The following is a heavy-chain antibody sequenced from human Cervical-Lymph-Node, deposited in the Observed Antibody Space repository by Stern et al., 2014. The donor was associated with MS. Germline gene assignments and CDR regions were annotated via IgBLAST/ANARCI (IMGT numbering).Heavy chain of an antibody. Sequence: QLVESGPEVKKPGTSVKVSCKASGFTFTSSAVQWVRQARGKRLEWIGGIVVGSGNTNYAQKFQERVTITRDMSTSTAYMELSSLRSEDTAVYYCAANYYDTYYYYGMDVWGQGTTVTVSS. CDR3: AANYYDTYYYYGMDV. D-gene: IGHD3-22*01. V-gene: IGHV1-58*01. J-gene: IGHJ6*02. CDR1: GFTFTSSA. CDR2: IVVGSGNT.